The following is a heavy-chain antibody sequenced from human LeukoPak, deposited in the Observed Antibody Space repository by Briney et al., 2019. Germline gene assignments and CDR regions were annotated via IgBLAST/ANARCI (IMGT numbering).Heavy chain of an antibody. V-gene: IGHV5-51*01. CDR3: ARRAVAGPGGLRYYFDY. J-gene: IGHJ4*02. CDR1: GYSFTSYW. D-gene: IGHD6-19*01. CDR2: IYPGDSDT. Sequence: GESLKISCKGSGYSFTSYWIGWVRPMPGKGLEWMGIIYPGDSDTRYSPSFQGQVTISADKSISTAYLQWSSLKASDTAMYYCARRAVAGPGGLRYYFDYWGQGTLVTVSS.